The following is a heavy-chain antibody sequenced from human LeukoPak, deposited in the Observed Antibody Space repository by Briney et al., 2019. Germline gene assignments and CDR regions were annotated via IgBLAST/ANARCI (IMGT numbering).Heavy chain of an antibody. D-gene: IGHD3-10*01. J-gene: IGHJ6*02. CDR1: GYSFTSNW. Sequence: GESLKISCKGSGYSFTSNWIGWVRQMPGKGLEWMGIIYPGDSDIRYSPSFQGQVTISADKSISTAYLQWSSLKASDTAMYYCARHGSESMVRGVITWQPTYYGMDVWGQGTTVTVSS. CDR3: ARHGSESMVRGVITWQPTYYGMDV. CDR2: IYPGDSDI. V-gene: IGHV5-51*01.